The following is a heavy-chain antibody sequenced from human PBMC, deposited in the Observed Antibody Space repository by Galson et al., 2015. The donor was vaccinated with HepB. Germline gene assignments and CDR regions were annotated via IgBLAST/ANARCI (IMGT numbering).Heavy chain of an antibody. J-gene: IGHJ5*02. V-gene: IGHV1-8*01. CDR3: ARRRITMVRGSLPNWFDP. Sequence: SVKVSCKASGYTFTSYDINWVRQAAGQGLEWMGWMNPNSGNTGYAQKFQGRVTMTRNTSISTAYMELSSLRSEDTAVYYCARRRITMVRGSLPNWFDPWGQGTLVTVSS. CDR1: GYTFTSYD. D-gene: IGHD3-10*01. CDR2: MNPNSGNT.